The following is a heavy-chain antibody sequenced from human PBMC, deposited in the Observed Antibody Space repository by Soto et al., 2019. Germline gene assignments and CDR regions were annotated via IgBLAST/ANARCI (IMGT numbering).Heavy chain of an antibody. V-gene: IGHV5-10-1*01. J-gene: IGHJ6*02. CDR2: INPSDSYT. Sequence: LKISCKGSGYSFTSYWISWVREMPGKGLEWMGRINPSDSYTNYSPSFQGHVTISADKSISTAYLQWSSLKASDTAMYYCARQSDCSGGSCYLFYYYGMDVWGQGTTVTVYS. CDR1: GYSFTSYW. D-gene: IGHD2-15*01. CDR3: ARQSDCSGGSCYLFYYYGMDV.